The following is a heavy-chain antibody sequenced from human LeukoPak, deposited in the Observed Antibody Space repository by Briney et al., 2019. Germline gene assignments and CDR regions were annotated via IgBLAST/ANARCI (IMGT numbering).Heavy chain of an antibody. D-gene: IGHD3-9*01. CDR3: ARGHYDILTGYYPDAFDI. Sequence: SETLSLTCTVSGGSISSGGYYWSWIRQHPGKGLEWIGYIYYSGSTYYNPSLKSRVTISVDTSKNQFPLKLSSVTAADTAVYYCARGHYDILTGYYPDAFDIWGQGTMVTVSS. V-gene: IGHV4-31*03. J-gene: IGHJ3*02. CDR2: IYYSGST. CDR1: GGSISSGGYY.